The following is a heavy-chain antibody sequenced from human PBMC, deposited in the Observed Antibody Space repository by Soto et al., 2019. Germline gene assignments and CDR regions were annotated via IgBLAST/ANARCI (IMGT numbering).Heavy chain of an antibody. V-gene: IGHV4-61*01. Sequence: SETLSLTCTVSGGSVSSGSYYWSWIRQPPGKGLEWIGYIYYSGSTNYNPSLKSRVTISVDTSKNQFSLKLSSVTAADTAVYYCAREERRSYPPGGYYYYYGMDVWGQGTTVTVSS. CDR2: IYYSGST. D-gene: IGHD1-26*01. J-gene: IGHJ6*02. CDR1: GGSVSSGSYY. CDR3: AREERRSYPPGGYYYYYGMDV.